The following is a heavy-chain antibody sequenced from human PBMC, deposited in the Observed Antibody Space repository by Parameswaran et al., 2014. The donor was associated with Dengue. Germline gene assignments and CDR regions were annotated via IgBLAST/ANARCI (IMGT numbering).Heavy chain of an antibody. J-gene: IGHJ3*02. V-gene: IGHV5-51*01. D-gene: IGHD6-19*01. Sequence: PQEGLEWMGIIYPGDSDTRYSPSFQGQVTISADKSISTAYLQWSSLKASDTAMYYCARHMQQWLKRSFDAFDIWGQGTMVTVSS. CDR2: IYPGDSDT. CDR3: ARHMQQWLKRSFDAFDI.